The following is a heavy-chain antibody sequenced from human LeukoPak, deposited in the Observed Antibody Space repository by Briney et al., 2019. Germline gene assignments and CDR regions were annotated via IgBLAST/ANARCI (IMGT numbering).Heavy chain of an antibody. V-gene: IGHV3-21*01. CDR3: AREGTAREDDAFDI. Sequence: GGSLRLSCAASGFTLSSYNMNWVRQAPGKGLEWVSSITSRSSYIYYADSVKGRFTISRGNAKNSLYLQMNSLRAEDTAVYYCAREGTAREDDAFDIWGQGTMVTVSS. CDR2: ITSRSSYI. CDR1: GFTLSSYN. D-gene: IGHD2-21*02. J-gene: IGHJ3*02.